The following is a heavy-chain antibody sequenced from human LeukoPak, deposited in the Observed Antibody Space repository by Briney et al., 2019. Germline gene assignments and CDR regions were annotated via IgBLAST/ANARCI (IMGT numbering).Heavy chain of an antibody. CDR3: ARQDYDTNPDY. CDR1: GGSISSSSYY. V-gene: IGHV4-39*01. Sequence: SETLSLTCTVFGGSISSSSYYWGWIRQPPGKGLEWIGSIYYSGSTYYNPSLKSRVTISVDTSKNQFSLKLSSVTAADTAVYYCARQDYDTNPDYWGQGTLVTVSS. J-gene: IGHJ4*02. D-gene: IGHD3-9*01. CDR2: IYYSGST.